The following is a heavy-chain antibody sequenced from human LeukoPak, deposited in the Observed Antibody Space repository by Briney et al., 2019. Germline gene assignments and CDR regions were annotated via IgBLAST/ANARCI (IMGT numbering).Heavy chain of an antibody. V-gene: IGHV4-34*01. D-gene: IGHD1-7*01. Sequence: PSETLSLTCAVYGGSFSGYYWSWIRQPPGKGLEWIGEINHSGSTNYNPSLKSRVTISVDTSKNQFSLKLSSVTAADTAVYYCARGATGTTNHYYYYYYTDVWGKGTTVTVSS. CDR1: GGSFSGYY. CDR3: ARGATGTTNHYYYYYYTDV. CDR2: INHSGST. J-gene: IGHJ6*03.